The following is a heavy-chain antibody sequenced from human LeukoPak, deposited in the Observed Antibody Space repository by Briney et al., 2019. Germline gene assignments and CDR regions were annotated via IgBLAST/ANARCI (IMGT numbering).Heavy chain of an antibody. Sequence: GGSLRLSCAASGFTFSSYGMHWVRQAPGKGLEWVAFIQYDGSNKYYADSVKGRFTISRDNSKNTLYLQMNSLRAEDTAVYYCAKDEDEASLGYWGQGTLVTVSS. V-gene: IGHV3-30*02. CDR3: AKDEDEASLGY. CDR2: IQYDGSNK. CDR1: GFTFSSYG. J-gene: IGHJ4*02.